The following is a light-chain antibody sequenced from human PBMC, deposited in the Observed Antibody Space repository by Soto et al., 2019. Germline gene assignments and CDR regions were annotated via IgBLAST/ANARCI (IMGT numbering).Light chain of an antibody. J-gene: IGKJ1*01. Sequence: DIQLTQSPSAVSSSVGDSVTITFRASRNITTSLAWYQHKPGKAPKLLMFDVSNLENGVPSRFSGSGSGTEFTLTISSLHFDDFATYYCQQYDYSRTFGQGTKVDI. CDR1: RNITTS. CDR3: QQYDYSRT. V-gene: IGKV1-5*01. CDR2: DVS.